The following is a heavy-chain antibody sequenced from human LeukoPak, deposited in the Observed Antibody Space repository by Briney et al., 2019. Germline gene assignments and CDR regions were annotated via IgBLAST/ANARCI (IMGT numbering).Heavy chain of an antibody. J-gene: IGHJ4*02. CDR1: GFTFSDYW. V-gene: IGHV3-7*04. D-gene: IGHD5-24*01. Sequence: GGSLRLSCAASGFTFSDYWMHWVRQATGNGLEWVANIKPDGSDKYYVDSVKGRFTISRDNAKKSLYLQINSLRAEDTAVYYCARETEMANLDYWGQGTLVTVSS. CDR3: ARETEMANLDY. CDR2: IKPDGSDK.